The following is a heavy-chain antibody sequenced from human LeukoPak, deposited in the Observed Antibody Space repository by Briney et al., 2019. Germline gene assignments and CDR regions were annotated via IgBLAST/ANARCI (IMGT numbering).Heavy chain of an antibody. D-gene: IGHD1-26*01. CDR3: ARLGTQVGATGGY. J-gene: IGHJ4*02. V-gene: IGHV3-64*01. Sequence: VGSLRLSCAASGFTFSSYAMHWVRQAPGKGLEYVSAISSNGGSTYYANSVKGRFTISRDNSKNTLYLQMGSLRAEDMAVYYCARLGTQVGATGGYWGQGTLVTVSS. CDR1: GFTFSSYA. CDR2: ISSNGGST.